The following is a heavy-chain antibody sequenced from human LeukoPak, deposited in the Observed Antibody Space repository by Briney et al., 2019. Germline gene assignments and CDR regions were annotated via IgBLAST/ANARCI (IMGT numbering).Heavy chain of an antibody. Sequence: GGSLRLSCAASGFTFSSYAMSWVRQAPGKGLEWVANIKQDGSEKYYVDSVKGRFTISRDSAKNSLYLQMNSLRAEDTAVYYCARVSPRELGNFDYWGQGTLVTVSS. V-gene: IGHV3-7*01. D-gene: IGHD1-7*01. CDR2: IKQDGSEK. J-gene: IGHJ4*02. CDR1: GFTFSSYA. CDR3: ARVSPRELGNFDY.